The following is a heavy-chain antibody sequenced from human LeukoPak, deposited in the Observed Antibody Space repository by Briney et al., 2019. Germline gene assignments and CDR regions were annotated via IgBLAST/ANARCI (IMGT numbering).Heavy chain of an antibody. CDR1: GFTFSSYP. V-gene: IGHV3-23*01. D-gene: IGHD3-22*01. CDR3: AKARGGYYDSSGYPLDY. CDR2: ISTSGGGT. Sequence: PGGSLRLSCAATGFTFSSYPLSWVRQAPGKGLEWVSAISTSGGGTYFTDSVKGRFTISRDNSKNTLYLQMNSLRAEDTAVYYCAKARGGYYDSSGYPLDYWGQGTLVTVSS. J-gene: IGHJ4*02.